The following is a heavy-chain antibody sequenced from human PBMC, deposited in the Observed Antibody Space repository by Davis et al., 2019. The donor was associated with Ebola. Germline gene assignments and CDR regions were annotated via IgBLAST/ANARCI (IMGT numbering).Heavy chain of an antibody. V-gene: IGHV4-34*01. CDR2: INHSGST. D-gene: IGHD6-19*01. CDR3: ARDGQWLALDY. Sequence: PSEILSLTCAVYGGSFSGYYWSWIRQPPGKGLEWIGEINHSGSTNYNPSLKSRVTMSVDTSKNQISLKLSSVTAADTAVYYCARDGQWLALDYWGQGTLVTVSS. CDR1: GGSFSGYY. J-gene: IGHJ4*02.